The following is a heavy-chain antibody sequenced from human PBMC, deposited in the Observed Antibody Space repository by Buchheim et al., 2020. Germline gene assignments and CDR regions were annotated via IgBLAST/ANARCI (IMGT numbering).Heavy chain of an antibody. CDR2: IIPVPGIT. CDR3: ATELTGLFDF. V-gene: IGHV1-69*02. CDR1: GGTFSSYT. D-gene: IGHD7-27*01. J-gene: IGHJ4*01. Sequence: QVQLVQSGAEVRKPGSSVKVSCKASGGTFSSYTINWVRQAPGEGLEWLGRIIPVPGITNYAPKFQGRVTLTADKSTRTAYMDLSSLTSGDTAMYYCATELTGLFDFWGQGTL.